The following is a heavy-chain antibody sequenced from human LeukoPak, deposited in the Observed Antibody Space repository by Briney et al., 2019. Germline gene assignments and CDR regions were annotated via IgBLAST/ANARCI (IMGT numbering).Heavy chain of an antibody. CDR1: GFTFSTYA. CDR2: VTSDGSNA. J-gene: IGHJ4*02. D-gene: IGHD1-26*01. V-gene: IGHV3-30-3*01. CDR3: ARDTYSGSWSPLIY. Sequence: GGSLRPSCVASGFTFSTYAMYWVRQAPGMGLEWVAVVTSDGSNAYYADSVKGRFTISRDNSKNTLYLQMNSLRADDTAVYYCARDTYSGSWSPLIYWGQGTLVTVSS.